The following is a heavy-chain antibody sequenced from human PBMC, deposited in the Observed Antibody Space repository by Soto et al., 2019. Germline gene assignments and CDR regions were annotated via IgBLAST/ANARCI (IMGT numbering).Heavy chain of an antibody. D-gene: IGHD2-2*01. CDR2: INPSGGST. Sequence: ASVKVSCEACGDSFTSYYMHWVRQAPGQGLEWMGIINPSGGSTSYAQKFQGRVTMTRDTSTSTVYMELSSLRSEDTAVYYCARDGRDCSSTSCYVGWFDPWGQGTLVTVSS. J-gene: IGHJ5*02. CDR3: ARDGRDCSSTSCYVGWFDP. V-gene: IGHV1-46*01. CDR1: GDSFTSYY.